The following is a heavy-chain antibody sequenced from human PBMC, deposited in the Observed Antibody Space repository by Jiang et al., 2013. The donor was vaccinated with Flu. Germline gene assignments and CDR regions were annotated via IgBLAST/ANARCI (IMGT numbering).Heavy chain of an antibody. CDR2: INPNSGDT. J-gene: IGHJ4*02. D-gene: IGHD3-22*01. CDR1: RYTFNAYY. V-gene: IGHV1-2*06. Sequence: GAEVKKPGASVKVSCKASRYTFNAYYMHWVRQAPGQGLEWMGRINPNSGDTNYAQKFQGRVTMTRDTSISTAYMEVSRLRSDDTAVYYCARAYYYDSSAYYFDFWGQGTLVTVSS. CDR3: ARAYYYDSSAYYFDF.